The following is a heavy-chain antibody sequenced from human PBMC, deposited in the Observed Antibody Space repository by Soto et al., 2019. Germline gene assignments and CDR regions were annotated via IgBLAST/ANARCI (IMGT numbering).Heavy chain of an antibody. Sequence: SETLSLTCTVSGGSITSYYWTWIRQPPGQGLELIGYIYYSGSTNYNPSLKSRVTISVDRSKNQFSLKLSSVTAADTAVYYCARLTPGYSSGWFIDYWGQGTLVTVS. CDR3: ARLTPGYSSGWFIDY. J-gene: IGHJ4*02. CDR1: GGSITSYY. V-gene: IGHV4-59*12. D-gene: IGHD6-19*01. CDR2: IYYSGST.